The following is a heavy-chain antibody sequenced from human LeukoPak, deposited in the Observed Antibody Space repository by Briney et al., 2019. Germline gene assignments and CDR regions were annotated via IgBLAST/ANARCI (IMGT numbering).Heavy chain of an antibody. J-gene: IGHJ4*02. V-gene: IGHV3-48*03. D-gene: IGHD6-19*01. Sequence: GGSLRLSCAASEFTFSSYEMNWVRQAPGKGLEWVSYISSSGSTIYYADSVKGRFTISRDNAKNSLYLQMNSLRVEDTAVYYCARGPHPYTSGWYRFDYWGQGTLVTVSS. CDR1: EFTFSSYE. CDR3: ARGPHPYTSGWYRFDY. CDR2: ISSSGSTI.